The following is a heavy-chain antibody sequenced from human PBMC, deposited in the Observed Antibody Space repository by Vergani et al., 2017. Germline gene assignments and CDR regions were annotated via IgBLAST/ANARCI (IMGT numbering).Heavy chain of an antibody. D-gene: IGHD2/OR15-2a*01. CDR2: IYYSGST. CDR3: ARRIVPPVPDDAFDI. CDR1: GGHISSSSYY. V-gene: IGHV4-39*01. J-gene: IGHJ3*02. Sequence: QLQLQESGPGLVKPSEILSLTCTVSGGHISSSSYYWGWIRQPPGKGLEWIGSIYYSGSTYYNLSLKSRVTISVDTSKNHFSLKLSSVTAADTAVYYCARRIVPPVPDDAFDIWGQGTMVTVSS.